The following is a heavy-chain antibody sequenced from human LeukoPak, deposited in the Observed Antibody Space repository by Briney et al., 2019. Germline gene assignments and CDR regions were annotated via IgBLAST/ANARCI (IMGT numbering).Heavy chain of an antibody. Sequence: SETLSLTCTVSGGSISSYYWSWIRQPPGKGLEWIGYIYYSGSANYNPSLKSRVTISVDTSKNQFSLKLSSVTAADTAVYYCARGGDGSQGAFGYWGQGTLVTVSS. CDR1: GGSISSYY. D-gene: IGHD5-24*01. J-gene: IGHJ4*02. CDR3: ARGGDGSQGAFGY. CDR2: IYYSGSA. V-gene: IGHV4-59*01.